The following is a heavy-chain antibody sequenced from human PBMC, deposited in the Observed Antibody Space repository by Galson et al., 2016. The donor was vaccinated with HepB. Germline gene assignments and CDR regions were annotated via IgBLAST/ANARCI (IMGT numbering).Heavy chain of an antibody. V-gene: IGHV5-51*01. CDR3: ARRGARGSEYYVDD. D-gene: IGHD3-10*01. CDR1: GYSFSSYW. Sequence: QSGAEVKKPGESLRISCKCSGYSFSSYWIGWVRQMPGKGLEWMGIIYPGDSDTRYRPSFQGQVTISADKSISTAYLQWSSLKGSDTAMYYWARRGARGSEYYVDDWGQGTLVTVSS. CDR2: IYPGDSDT. J-gene: IGHJ4*02.